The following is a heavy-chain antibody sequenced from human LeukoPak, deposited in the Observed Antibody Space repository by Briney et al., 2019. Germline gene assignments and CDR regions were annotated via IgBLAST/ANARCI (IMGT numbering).Heavy chain of an antibody. Sequence: GGSLRLSCAASGCTFSSYAMHWVRQAPGKGLEYVSAIGSNGGSTYYANSVKGRFTISRDNSKNTLYLQMGSLRAEDMAVYYCARGRDSGTSDYYYMDVWGKGTTVTISS. CDR1: GCTFSSYA. CDR2: IGSNGGST. CDR3: ARGRDSGTSDYYYMDV. J-gene: IGHJ6*03. V-gene: IGHV3-64*01. D-gene: IGHD1-26*01.